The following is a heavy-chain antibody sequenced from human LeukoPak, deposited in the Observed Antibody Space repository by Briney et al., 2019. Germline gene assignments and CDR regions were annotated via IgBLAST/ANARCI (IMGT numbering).Heavy chain of an antibody. J-gene: IGHJ4*02. D-gene: IGHD3/OR15-3a*01. Sequence: ASVKVSCKASGYTFTSYGISWVRQAPGQGLEWMGWISAYNGNTNNAQKLQGRVTMTTDVYTRTDYMALRSLRSDDAAVYYCATVAGTGYDYWGQGTLVTVSS. CDR3: ATVAGTGYDY. CDR2: ISAYNGNT. CDR1: GYTFTSYG. V-gene: IGHV1-18*01.